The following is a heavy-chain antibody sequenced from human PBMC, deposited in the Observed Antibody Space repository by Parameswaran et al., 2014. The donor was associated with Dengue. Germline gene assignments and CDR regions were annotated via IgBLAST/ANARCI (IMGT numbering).Heavy chain of an antibody. V-gene: IGHV1-69*01. J-gene: IGHJ6*02. Sequence: SWVRQAPGQGLEWMGGIIPIFGTANYAQKFQGRVTITADESTGTAYMELSSLRSEDTAVYYCARDLRQQQTQGMDVWGQGTTVTVSS. CDR3: ARDLRQQQTQGMDV. D-gene: IGHD6-13*01. CDR2: IIPIFGTA.